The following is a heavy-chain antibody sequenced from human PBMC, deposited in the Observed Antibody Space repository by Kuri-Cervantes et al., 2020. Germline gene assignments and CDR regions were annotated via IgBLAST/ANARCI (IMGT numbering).Heavy chain of an antibody. D-gene: IGHD2-2*01. J-gene: IGHJ3*02. Sequence: SETLSLTCAVYGGSFSGYYWSWIRQPPGKGLEWIGEINHSGSTNYNPSLKSRVTISVDTSKNQFSLRLSSVTAADTAVYYCATSNRNAFDIWGQGTMVTVSS. CDR3: ATSNRNAFDI. CDR1: GGSFSGYY. V-gene: IGHV4-34*01. CDR2: INHSGST.